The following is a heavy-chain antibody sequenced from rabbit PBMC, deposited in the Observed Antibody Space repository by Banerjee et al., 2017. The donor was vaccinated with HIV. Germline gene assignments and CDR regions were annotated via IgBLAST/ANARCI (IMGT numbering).Heavy chain of an antibody. CDR1: GFDFSSNA. V-gene: IGHV1S45*01. D-gene: IGHD4-1*01. J-gene: IGHJ3*01. CDR2: IFGAGSGST. CDR3: ARDLAGVIGWNFGL. Sequence: QEQLKETGGGLVKPEGSLTLTCKASGFDFSSNAICWVRQAPGKGLELSACIFGAGSGSTYYASWAIGRFTISKTSSTTVTLQMTSLTAADTASYFCARDLAGVIGWNFGLWGQGTLVTVS.